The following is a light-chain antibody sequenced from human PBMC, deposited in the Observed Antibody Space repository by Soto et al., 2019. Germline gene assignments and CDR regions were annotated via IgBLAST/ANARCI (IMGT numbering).Light chain of an antibody. Sequence: DIQMTQSPFTLSASVGDRVTITCRASQSVSTRLAWHQQKPGKAPKVLIYDASNLETGVPSRFSGSESGREFTLTISSLQPDDFATYYCQQYNSYPWTFGQGTKVEIK. J-gene: IGKJ1*01. CDR2: DAS. CDR1: QSVSTR. V-gene: IGKV1-5*01. CDR3: QQYNSYPWT.